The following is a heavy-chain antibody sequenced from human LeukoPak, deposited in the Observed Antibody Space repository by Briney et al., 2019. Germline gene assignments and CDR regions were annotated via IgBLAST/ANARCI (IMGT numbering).Heavy chain of an antibody. CDR1: GYTFTSYD. CDR3: AREHGSAIRYYGMDV. CDR2: MNPNSGNT. D-gene: IGHD1-26*01. J-gene: IGHJ6*02. Sequence: ASVKVSCKASGYTFTSYDINWVRQAPGQGLEWMGWMNPNSGNTGYAQNFQGRVTMTWDTSTSTVYMELSSLRFEDTAVYYCAREHGSAIRYYGMDVWGQGTTVTVSS. V-gene: IGHV1-8*01.